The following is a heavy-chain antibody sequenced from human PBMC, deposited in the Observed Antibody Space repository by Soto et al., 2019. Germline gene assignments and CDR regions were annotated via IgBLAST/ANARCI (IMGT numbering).Heavy chain of an antibody. CDR2: ISAHNGNT. CDR1: GYTFTSYG. J-gene: IGHJ4*02. D-gene: IGHD1-26*01. CDR3: ARGSYGDY. Sequence: QVHLVQSGAEVKKPGASVKVSCKASGYTFTSYGITWVRQAPGQGLEWMGWISAHNGNTDYAQKLQGRVIVTRDTSPSTAYMELRSLRSDDTAAYYCARGSYGDYWGEGALVTVSS. V-gene: IGHV1-18*01.